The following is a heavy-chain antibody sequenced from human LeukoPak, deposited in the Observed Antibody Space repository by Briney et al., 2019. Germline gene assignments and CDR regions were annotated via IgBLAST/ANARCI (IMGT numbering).Heavy chain of an antibody. CDR2: IYYSGST. D-gene: IGHD3-9*01. V-gene: IGHV4-39*01. CDR3: ARHGNYDILTGYYTSYNWFDP. Sequence: PSETLSLTCTVSGGSISSSSYYWGWIRQPPGKGLEWIGSIYYSGSTYYNPSLKSRVTISVDTSKNQFSLKLSSVTAADTAVYYCARHGNYDILTGYYTSYNWFDPWGQGTLVTVSS. CDR1: GGSISSSSYY. J-gene: IGHJ5*02.